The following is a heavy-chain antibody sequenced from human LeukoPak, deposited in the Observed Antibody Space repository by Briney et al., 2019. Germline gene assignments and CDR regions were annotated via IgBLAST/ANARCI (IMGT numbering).Heavy chain of an antibody. CDR2: IYTSGST. D-gene: IGHD6-19*01. Sequence: SETLSLTCTVSGGSISSYYWSWIRQPAGKGLEWIGRIYTSGSTNYNPSLKSRVTISVDTSKNQFSLKLSSVTAADTAVYYCARGGSGWNYYYYYMDVWGKGTTVTISS. CDR1: GGSISSYY. J-gene: IGHJ6*03. CDR3: ARGGSGWNYYYYYMDV. V-gene: IGHV4-4*07.